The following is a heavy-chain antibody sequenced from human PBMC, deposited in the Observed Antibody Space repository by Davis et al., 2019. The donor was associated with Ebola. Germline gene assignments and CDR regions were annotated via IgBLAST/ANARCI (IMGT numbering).Heavy chain of an antibody. CDR3: ARAAYCSGGSCHFYGMDV. V-gene: IGHV3-11*01. D-gene: IGHD2-15*01. J-gene: IGHJ6*04. CDR1: GFTFSDYY. Sequence: GESLKISCAASGFTFSDYYMSWIRQAPGKGLEWVSDINNSGSSIFYEDSVKGRFTISRDNAKNSLYLQLNSLRAEDTAVYYCARAAYCSGGSCHFYGMDVWGKGTTVTVSS. CDR2: INNSGSSI.